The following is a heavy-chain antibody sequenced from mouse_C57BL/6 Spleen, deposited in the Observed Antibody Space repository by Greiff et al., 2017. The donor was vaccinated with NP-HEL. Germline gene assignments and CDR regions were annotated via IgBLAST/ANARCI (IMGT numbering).Heavy chain of an antibody. CDR2: IYPGSGST. CDR3: ARFPYDYDDPYWYFEV. V-gene: IGHV1-55*01. CDR1: GYTFTSYW. Sequence: QVQLQQPGAELVKPGASVKMSCKASGYTFTSYWITWVKQRPGQGLEWIGDIYPGSGSTNYNEKFKSKATLTVDTSSSTAYMQLSSLTSEDSAVYYCARFPYDYDDPYWYFEVWGTGTTVTVSS. J-gene: IGHJ1*03. D-gene: IGHD2-4*01.